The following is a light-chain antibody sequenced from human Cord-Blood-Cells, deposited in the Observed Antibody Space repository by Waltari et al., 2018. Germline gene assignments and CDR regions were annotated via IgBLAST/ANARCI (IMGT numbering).Light chain of an antibody. CDR1: QSISIY. J-gene: IGKJ2*03. CDR3: QQSYSTPYS. V-gene: IGKV1-39*01. Sequence: DIQMTQSPSSLSASVGDRVTITCRASQSISIYLNWYQQKPGKAPKLLIYAASSLQSGVPSRFSGSESGTDFTLTISSLQPEYFATYYCQQSYSTPYSFVHGTKLEIK. CDR2: AAS.